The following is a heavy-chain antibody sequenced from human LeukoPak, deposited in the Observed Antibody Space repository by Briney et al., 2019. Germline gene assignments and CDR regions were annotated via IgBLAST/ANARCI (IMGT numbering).Heavy chain of an antibody. CDR2: IKQDGSEK. CDR3: AKDGHYDSSGYYHYYYYYYMDV. V-gene: IGHV3-7*01. CDR1: GLTFNKYW. D-gene: IGHD3-22*01. Sequence: GGSLRLSCEASGLTFNKYWMTWVRQAPGKGLEWVANIKQDGSEKNYVDSVKGRFTISRDNSKNTLYLQMNSLRAEDTAVYYCAKDGHYDSSGYYHYYYYYYMDVWGKGTTVTISS. J-gene: IGHJ6*03.